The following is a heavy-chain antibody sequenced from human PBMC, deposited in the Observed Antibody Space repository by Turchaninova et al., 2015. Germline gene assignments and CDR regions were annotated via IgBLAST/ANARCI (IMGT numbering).Heavy chain of an antibody. J-gene: IGHJ2*01. CDR2: LYDTGSA. D-gene: IGHD4-17*01. CDR3: ARHYSAVTTSWYVGV. CDR1: GGSITSGDYS. V-gene: IGHV4-39*01. Sequence: QLQLQESGPGLVKPSATLSLPCTVLGGSITSGDYSWAWIRHPPGKGLEWIGSLYDTGSAYYNPSLKSRVTISVDRSKTQLSLLVTSVTAADTAVYYCARHYSAVTTSWYVGVWGRGTLVTVSS.